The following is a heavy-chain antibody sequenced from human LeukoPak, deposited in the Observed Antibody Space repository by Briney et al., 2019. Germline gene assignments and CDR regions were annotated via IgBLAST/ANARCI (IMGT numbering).Heavy chain of an antibody. Sequence: GASVKVSCKASGYTFTGYYMHWVRQAPGQGLEWMGWINPNSGGTNYEQKFQGRVTMTRDTSISTAYMELSSLRSEDTAVYYCAREKVYNWNYSGRRTLAYWGQGTLVTVSS. CDR3: AREKVYNWNYSGRRTLAY. D-gene: IGHD1-7*01. CDR1: GYTFTGYY. J-gene: IGHJ4*02. CDR2: INPNSGGT. V-gene: IGHV1-2*02.